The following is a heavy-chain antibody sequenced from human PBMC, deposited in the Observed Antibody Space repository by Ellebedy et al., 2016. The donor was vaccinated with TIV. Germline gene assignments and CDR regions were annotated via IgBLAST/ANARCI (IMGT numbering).Heavy chain of an antibody. CDR3: ARDGSYGDYLYPMHAFEI. J-gene: IGHJ3*02. V-gene: IGHV3-7*01. CDR1: GFTFRSYW. CDR2: INQDGSEK. Sequence: GGSLRLSCAASGFTFRSYWMSWVRQAPGKGLEWVGNINQDGSEKYYVDSVEGRFAISRDNAKNSLYLQMSSLRTEDTAVYYCARDGSYGDYLYPMHAFEIWGQGTMVTVSS. D-gene: IGHD4-17*01.